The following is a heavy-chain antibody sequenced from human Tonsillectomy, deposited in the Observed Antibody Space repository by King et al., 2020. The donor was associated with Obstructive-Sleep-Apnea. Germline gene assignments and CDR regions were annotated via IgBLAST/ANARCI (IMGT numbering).Heavy chain of an antibody. Sequence: QLQESGPGLVKPSGTLSLTCAVSGGSVTTWNWWSWVRQPPGKGLEWIGEIYHDGSTNYNPSLKSRVTMSMDKSQNHFSLNLSSVTAADTGVYYCAREMTTKFDYWGHGTLVTVSS. D-gene: IGHD4-17*01. J-gene: IGHJ4*01. CDR3: AREMTTKFDY. CDR1: GGSVTTWNW. V-gene: IGHV4-4*02. CDR2: IYHDGST.